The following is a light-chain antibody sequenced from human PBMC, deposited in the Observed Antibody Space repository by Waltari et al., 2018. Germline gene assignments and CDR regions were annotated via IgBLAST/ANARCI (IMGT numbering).Light chain of an antibody. Sequence: QSALTQPASVSGSPGQSITISCTGISSDLNGYNYVSWYQKYPDKAPKLIIYEVSNRPSGVCNRFSGSKTGNTASLSISGLQAEDEADYYCTSYISGTTLVIFGGGTKLTVL. CDR3: TSYISGTTLVI. CDR2: EVS. CDR1: SSDLNGYNY. V-gene: IGLV2-14*01. J-gene: IGLJ2*01.